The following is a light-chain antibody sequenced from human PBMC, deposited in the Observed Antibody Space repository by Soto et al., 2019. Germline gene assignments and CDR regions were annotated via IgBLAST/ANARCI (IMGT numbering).Light chain of an antibody. Sequence: QSVLPQPPSASGTPGQRVSISCSGSGSSIGTNTVNWYRQLPGTAPNLLIYANNQRPSGVPDRFSGSKSGTSASLAISGLQSEDEAEYYCAAWDGSLNNVLFGGGTKLTVL. J-gene: IGLJ2*01. CDR2: ANN. CDR3: AAWDGSLNNVL. CDR1: GSSIGTNT. V-gene: IGLV1-44*01.